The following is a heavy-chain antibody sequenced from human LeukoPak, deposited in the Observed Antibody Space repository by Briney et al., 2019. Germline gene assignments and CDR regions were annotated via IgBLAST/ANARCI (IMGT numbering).Heavy chain of an antibody. V-gene: IGHV1-2*02. Sequence: GASVKVSCKASGSTFTGYYIHWVRQAPGQGLEWMGWINPDSGATNYAQKFQGRVTMTGDTSISTACMELSGLRSGDTAVYYCARETTGWGGSDYWGQGTLVTVSS. CDR2: INPDSGAT. D-gene: IGHD1-14*01. J-gene: IGHJ4*02. CDR1: GSTFTGYY. CDR3: ARETTGWGGSDY.